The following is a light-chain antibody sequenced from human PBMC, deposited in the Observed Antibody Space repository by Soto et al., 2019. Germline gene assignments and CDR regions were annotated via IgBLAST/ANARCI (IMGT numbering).Light chain of an antibody. CDR2: GAS. V-gene: IGKV3-20*01. J-gene: IGKJ1*01. Sequence: EIVLTQSPGTLSLSPWEAATLSCRASQSISNRYLAWYQQKPGQAPRLLIYGASNRATGIPDRFSGSGSGTDFTLTISRLEPEDFAVYYCQQYGSSGTFGQGTKVDIK. CDR3: QQYGSSGT. CDR1: QSISNRY.